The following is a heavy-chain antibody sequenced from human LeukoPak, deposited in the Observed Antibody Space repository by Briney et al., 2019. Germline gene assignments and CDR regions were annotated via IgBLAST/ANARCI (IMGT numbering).Heavy chain of an antibody. J-gene: IGHJ3*01. CDR3: VREYPNCGSDCLFV. D-gene: IGHD2-21*01. CDR1: GFTFSNFW. V-gene: IGHV3-74*01. Sequence: PGGSLRLSCAASGFTFSNFWMHWVRQAPGKGLVWVSRINSDVSITGYADSVQGRFTVSRDNAKNTLYLQMSSLRAEDTAVYYCVREYPNCGSDCLFVWGQGTMVTVSA. CDR2: INSDVSIT.